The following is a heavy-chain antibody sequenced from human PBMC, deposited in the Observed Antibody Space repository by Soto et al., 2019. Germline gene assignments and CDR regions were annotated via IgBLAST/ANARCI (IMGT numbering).Heavy chain of an antibody. D-gene: IGHD3-10*01. CDR2: IYYSGST. CDR3: ARSSMFRGVIYYYYGMDV. CDR1: RGSISSSSYY. Sequence: PSETLSLTCTVSRGSISSSSYYWGWIRQPPGKGLEWIGSIYYSGSTYYNPSLKSRVTISVDTSKNQFSLKLSSVTAADTAVYYCARSSMFRGVIYYYYGMDVWGQGTTVT. V-gene: IGHV4-39*01. J-gene: IGHJ6*02.